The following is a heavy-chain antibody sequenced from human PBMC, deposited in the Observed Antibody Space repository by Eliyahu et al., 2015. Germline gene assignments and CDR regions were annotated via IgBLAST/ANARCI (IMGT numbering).Heavy chain of an antibody. CDR3: SRGVTIFGETRYCDH. CDR1: XIPLXCLS. Sequence: QVQLVESGGGVVQPGGSLRLSCXVSXIPLXCLSXPWVRQAPGQGAEWLSLTSYDGSHKSYADSVKGRFSVSRDNSKNTLFLEMNSLRPEDTAVYYCSRGVTIFGETRYCDHWGQGTLVTVSS. CDR2: TSYDGSHK. J-gene: IGHJ4*02. V-gene: IGHV3-30*16. D-gene: IGHD3-3*01.